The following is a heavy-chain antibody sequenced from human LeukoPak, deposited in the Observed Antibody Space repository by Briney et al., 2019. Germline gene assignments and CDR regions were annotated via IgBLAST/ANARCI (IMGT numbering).Heavy chain of an antibody. D-gene: IGHD2/OR15-2a*01. CDR1: GVTFYEYA. CDR2: ISWNSGSI. Sequence: GGSLRLSCAASGVTFYEYAMHWVRQAPGKGLEWGSGISWNSGSIGYADSVKGRFTISTDNAKNSLYLHMKSLRAEDTALYYCAKDMDSTGWYFTHWGQGTLVTV. CDR3: AKDMDSTGWYFTH. V-gene: IGHV3-9*01. J-gene: IGHJ1*01.